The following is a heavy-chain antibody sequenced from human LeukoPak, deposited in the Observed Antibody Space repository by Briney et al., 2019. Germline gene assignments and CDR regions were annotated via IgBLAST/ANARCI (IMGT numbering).Heavy chain of an antibody. CDR1: GFSFTDYW. CDR2: IKPDGSES. CDR3: SRDNAAVPGGDY. V-gene: IGHV3-7*01. D-gene: IGHD3-16*01. J-gene: IGHJ4*02. Sequence: GGSLRLSCAASGFSFTDYWMSWVRQAPGKGLEWVANIKPDGSESAYLASGKGRFTVSRDNANNFLYLQMNNLRVEDTAVYYCSRDNAAVPGGDYWGQGVLVTVSS.